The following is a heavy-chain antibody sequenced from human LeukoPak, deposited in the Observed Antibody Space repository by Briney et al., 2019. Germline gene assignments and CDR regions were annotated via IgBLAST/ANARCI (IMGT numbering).Heavy chain of an antibody. CDR3: ARGITVFGVVATTYFDY. CDR2: IYYSGST. D-gene: IGHD3-3*01. CDR1: GGSISSGGYY. J-gene: IGHJ4*02. Sequence: SQTLSLTCTVSGGSISSGGYYWSWIRQHPGKGLEWIGYIYYSGSTYYTPSLKRRVTISVDTSNNQFSLKLSSVTAADTAVYYCARGITVFGVVATTYFDYWGQGTLVTVSS. V-gene: IGHV4-31*03.